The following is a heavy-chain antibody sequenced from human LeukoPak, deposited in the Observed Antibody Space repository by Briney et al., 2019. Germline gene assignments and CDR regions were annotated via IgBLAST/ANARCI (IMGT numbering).Heavy chain of an antibody. V-gene: IGHV4-59*01. CDR2: IYYSGST. Sequence: SETLSLTCTVSGGSISSYYWSWIRQPPGKGLEYIGYIYYSGSTNYNPSLKNRVTISVDTSKNQFSLKLNSVTAADTAMYYCARGDRSGNFGYYFDYWGQGTLVPVSS. CDR3: ARGDRSGNFGYYFDY. J-gene: IGHJ4*02. D-gene: IGHD3-3*01. CDR1: GGSISSYY.